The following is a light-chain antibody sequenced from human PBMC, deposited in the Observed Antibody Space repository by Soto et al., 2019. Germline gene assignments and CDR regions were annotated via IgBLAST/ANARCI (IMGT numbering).Light chain of an antibody. CDR2: AAS. J-gene: IGKJ5*01. CDR3: QQLNSYPIT. Sequence: IQLTQSPSSLSASVGDRFTITFRASQVINTFLAWYQQKAGKAPKLLIYAASTLQSGVPSRFSGSGSGTDFTLTISSLQSEDFATYYCQQLNSYPITFGQGTRLEI. CDR1: QVINTF. V-gene: IGKV1-9*01.